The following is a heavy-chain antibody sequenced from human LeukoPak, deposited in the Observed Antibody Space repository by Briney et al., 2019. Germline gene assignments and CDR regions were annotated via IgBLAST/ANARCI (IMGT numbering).Heavy chain of an antibody. CDR3: ARGTMVRGVTWYFDL. Sequence: SSETLSLTCAVYGGPFSGYYWSWIRQPPGKGLEWIGEINHSGSTNYNPSLKSRVTISVDTSKNQFSLKLSSVTAADTAVYYCARGTMVRGVTWYFDLWGRGTLVTVSS. V-gene: IGHV4-34*01. J-gene: IGHJ2*01. D-gene: IGHD3-10*01. CDR2: INHSGST. CDR1: GGPFSGYY.